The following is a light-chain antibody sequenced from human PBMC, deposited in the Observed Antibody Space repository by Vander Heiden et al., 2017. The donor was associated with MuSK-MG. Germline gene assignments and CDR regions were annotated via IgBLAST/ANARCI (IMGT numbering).Light chain of an antibody. J-gene: IGKJ2*01. Sequence: DIQMTQSPSSLSASVGDRVTITCRASQRISSYLNWYQQRPGKAPKVLIYGASILQSGAPPRCSGSGSGTDCTLTSDSLQPEDSATVVCQQTYKIPYTFGQGTKVEIK. CDR3: QQTYKIPYT. CDR2: GAS. V-gene: IGKV1-39*01. CDR1: QRISSY.